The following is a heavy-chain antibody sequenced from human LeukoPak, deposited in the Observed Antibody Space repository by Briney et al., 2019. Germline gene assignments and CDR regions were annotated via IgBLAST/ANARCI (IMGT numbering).Heavy chain of an antibody. CDR3: AKDLGYSGYEPPDY. Sequence: GGSLRLSCAASGFTFNNFAMSWVRQAPGKGLEWVSGISGSGGSTYYADSVKGRFTISRDNSKTTLYLQMNSLRAEDTAVYYCAKDLGYSGYEPPDYWGQGTLVTVSS. D-gene: IGHD5-12*01. V-gene: IGHV3-23*01. CDR2: ISGSGGST. CDR1: GFTFNNFA. J-gene: IGHJ4*02.